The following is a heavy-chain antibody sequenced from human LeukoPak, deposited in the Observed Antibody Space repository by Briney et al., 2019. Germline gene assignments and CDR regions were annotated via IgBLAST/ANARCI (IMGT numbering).Heavy chain of an antibody. CDR1: GFTVSSNY. V-gene: IGHV3-66*01. J-gene: IGHJ3*02. CDR2: IYSGGST. CDR3: ARALRDAFDI. Sequence: GGSLRLSCAASGFTVSSNYMSWVRQAPGKGLEWVSVIYSGGSTYYADSVKGRFTISRDNSKNTLYLQMNSLRAEDTAVCYCARALRDAFDIWGQGTMVTVSS.